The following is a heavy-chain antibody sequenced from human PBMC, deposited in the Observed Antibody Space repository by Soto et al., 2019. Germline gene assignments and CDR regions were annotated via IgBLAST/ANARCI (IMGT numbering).Heavy chain of an antibody. CDR1: GGCISIRNDY. J-gene: IGHJ3*02. V-gene: IGHV4-39*07. Sequence: PSETLYLNCAVSGGCISIRNDYWGWIHQPPGKGLEWIGKIYYSGSTYYNPSLKSRVTISVDKSKNQFSLKLSSVTAADTAVYYCARTDTVNGVGAFDIWGQGTIVTGSS. D-gene: IGHD4-17*01. CDR2: IYYSGST. CDR3: ARTDTVNGVGAFDI.